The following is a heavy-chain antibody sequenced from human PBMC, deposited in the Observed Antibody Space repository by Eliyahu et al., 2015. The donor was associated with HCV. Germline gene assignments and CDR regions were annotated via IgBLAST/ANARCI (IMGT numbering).Heavy chain of an antibody. CDR2: INPXSGGT. CDR3: AREVPYDYVWGSSLY. Sequence: QVQLVQSGAEVKKPGASVTVSCXXSGSTFTGYYMHWVRQAPGQGLEWMGWINPXSGGTNYAQKFQGRVTMTRDTSISTAYMELSRLRSDDTAVYYCAREVPYDYVWGSSLYWGQGTLVTVSS. V-gene: IGHV1-2*02. D-gene: IGHD3-16*01. CDR1: GSTFTGYY. J-gene: IGHJ4*02.